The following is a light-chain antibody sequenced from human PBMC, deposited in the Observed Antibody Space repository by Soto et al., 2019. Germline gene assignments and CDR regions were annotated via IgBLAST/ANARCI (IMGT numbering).Light chain of an antibody. Sequence: QTVVTQPPSASGTPGQRVTISCSGSSSNIGSNTVNWYQQLPGTAPKLLIYSNNQRPSGVPDRFSGSKSGTSASLAISGLQSEDEADYYCAAWDDSLNALFGGGTKVTVL. V-gene: IGLV1-44*01. CDR1: SSNIGSNT. CDR3: AAWDDSLNAL. CDR2: SNN. J-gene: IGLJ2*01.